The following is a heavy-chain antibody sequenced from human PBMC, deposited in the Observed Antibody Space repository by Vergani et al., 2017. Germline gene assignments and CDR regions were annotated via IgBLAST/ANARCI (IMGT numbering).Heavy chain of an antibody. CDR1: GGSFSGYY. CDR3: ARVCRRITMIGQRNNWFDP. D-gene: IGHD3-10*02. V-gene: IGHV4-34*01. Sequence: QVQLQQWGAGLLKPSETLSLTCAVYGGSFSGYYWSWIRQPPGKGLEWIGEINHSGSTNYNPSLKSRVTISVDTSKNQFSLKLSSVTAADTAVYYCARVCRRITMIGQRNNWFDPWGQGTLVTVSS. J-gene: IGHJ5*02. CDR2: INHSGST.